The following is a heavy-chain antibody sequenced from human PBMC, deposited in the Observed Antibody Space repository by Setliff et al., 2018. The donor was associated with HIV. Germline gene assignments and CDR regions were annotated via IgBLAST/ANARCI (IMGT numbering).Heavy chain of an antibody. CDR1: GDSIGTYY. CDR3: ARDYIHVFDI. CDR2: FYYGGST. Sequence: SETLSLTCSVSGDSIGTYYWNWIRQTPGKRLEWIGFFYYGGSTDYNPALKNRVAISVDTSRNRVSLKMTSVTAADTAVYYCARDYIHVFDIWGQVTMVTVSS. J-gene: IGHJ3*02. V-gene: IGHV4-59*01.